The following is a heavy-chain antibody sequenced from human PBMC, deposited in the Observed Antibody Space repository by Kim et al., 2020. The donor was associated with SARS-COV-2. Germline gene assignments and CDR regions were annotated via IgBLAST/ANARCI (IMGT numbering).Heavy chain of an antibody. CDR3: ASDRSLDY. J-gene: IGHJ4*02. Sequence: SETLSLTCTVFGGSVSSGSYYWSWIRQPPGKGLEWIGYFYYSGNINYNPSLKSRVTISVDTSKNQFSLKLSSVTAADAAVYYCASDRSLDYWGQGTLVTVSS. V-gene: IGHV4-61*01. CDR2: FYYSGNI. CDR1: GGSVSSGSYY.